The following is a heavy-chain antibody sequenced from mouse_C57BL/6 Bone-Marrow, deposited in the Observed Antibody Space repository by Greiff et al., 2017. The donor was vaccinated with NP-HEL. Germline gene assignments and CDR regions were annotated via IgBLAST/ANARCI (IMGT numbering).Heavy chain of an antibody. V-gene: IGHV1-75*01. D-gene: IGHD2-2*01. CDR3: ARSDGYDGAWFAY. CDR2: IFPGSGST. J-gene: IGHJ3*01. CDR1: GYTFTDYY. Sequence: QVQLKESGPELVKPGASVKISCKASGYTFTDYYINWVKQRPGQGLEWIGWIFPGSGSTYYNEKFKGKATLTVDKSSSTAYMLLSSLTSEDSAVYFCARSDGYDGAWFAYWGQGTLVTVSA.